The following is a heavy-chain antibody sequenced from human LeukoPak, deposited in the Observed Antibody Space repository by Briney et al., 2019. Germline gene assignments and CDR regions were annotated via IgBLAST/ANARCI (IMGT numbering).Heavy chain of an antibody. V-gene: IGHV3-33*01. CDR2: IWYDGSNK. CDR1: GFTFSSYG. CDR3: ARGRSGGFLEWLLFNYGMDV. J-gene: IGHJ6*02. D-gene: IGHD3-3*01. Sequence: GSLRLSCAASGFTFSSYGMHWVRQAPGKGLEWVAVIWYDGSNKYYADPVKGRFTISRDNSKNTLYLQMNSLRAEDTAVYYCARGRSGGFLEWLLFNYGMDVWGQGTTVTVSS.